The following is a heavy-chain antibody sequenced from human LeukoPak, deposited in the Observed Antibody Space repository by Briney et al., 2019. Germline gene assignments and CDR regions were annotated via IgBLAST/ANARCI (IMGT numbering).Heavy chain of an antibody. D-gene: IGHD4-17*01. Sequence: PSETLSLTCTVSGGSISSFYWSWIRQPPGKGLEWIGYIYYSGSTNYNPSLKSRVTMSVDASKNQLSLRLSSVTAADTAVYYCAREVDSGKYFDYWGQGTLVTVSS. CDR1: GGSISSFY. CDR3: AREVDSGKYFDY. CDR2: IYYSGST. J-gene: IGHJ4*02. V-gene: IGHV4-59*01.